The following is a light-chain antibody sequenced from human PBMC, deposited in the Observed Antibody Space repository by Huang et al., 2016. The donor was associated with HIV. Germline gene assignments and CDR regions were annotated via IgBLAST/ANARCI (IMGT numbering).Light chain of an antibody. Sequence: EMVLTQSPATLSVSPGQRVTLSCRASESVGRTLAWYQQKLGQAPRLLIYGASTRATGIPGRVSAGGSGTEFTLTISSLQSEDVAFYYCQQYNNWPPVTFGQGTRLE. CDR2: GAS. CDR3: QQYNNWPPVT. CDR1: ESVGRT. V-gene: IGKV3D-15*01. J-gene: IGKJ5*01.